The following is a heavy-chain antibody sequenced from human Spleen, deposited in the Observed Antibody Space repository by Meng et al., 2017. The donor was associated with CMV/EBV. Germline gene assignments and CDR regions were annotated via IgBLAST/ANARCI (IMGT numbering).Heavy chain of an antibody. CDR1: GFTFSSYS. CDR2: ISYDGSSK. CDR3: ASLNAYYYYGLDV. Sequence: GESLKISCAASGFTFSSYSMNWVRQAPGKGLEWVAVISYDGSSKYYADSVKGRFTISRDNAKNSLFLQMNSLRAEDTAVYYCASLNAYYYYGLDVWGQGTTVTVSS. V-gene: IGHV3-30*03. J-gene: IGHJ6*02.